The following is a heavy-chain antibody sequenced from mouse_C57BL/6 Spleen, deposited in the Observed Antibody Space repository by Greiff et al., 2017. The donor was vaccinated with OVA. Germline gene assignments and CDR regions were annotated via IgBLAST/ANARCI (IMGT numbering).Heavy chain of an antibody. CDR1: GYTFTSYW. D-gene: IGHD3-2*02. V-gene: IGHV1-59*01. J-gene: IGHJ2*01. CDR3: ATLSAQATSFDY. CDR2: IDPSDSYT. Sequence: QVQLQQPGAELVRPGTSVKLSCKASGYTFTSYWMHWVKQRPGQGLEWIGVIDPSDSYTNYNQKFKGKATLTVDTSSSTAYMQLSSLTSEDSAVYYCATLSAQATSFDYWGQGTTLTVSS.